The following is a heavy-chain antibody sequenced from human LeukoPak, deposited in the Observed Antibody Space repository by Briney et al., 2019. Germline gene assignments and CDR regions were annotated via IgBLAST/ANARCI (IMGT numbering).Heavy chain of an antibody. D-gene: IGHD2-2*01. CDR1: GGSVSSGSYY. J-gene: IGHJ4*02. V-gene: IGHV4-61*01. CDR2: IYYSGST. CDR3: ARAPVPAATGGFDY. Sequence: SETLSLTCTVSGGSVSSGSYYWSWIRQPPGTGLEWIGYIYYSGSTNYNPSLKSRVTISVDTSKNQFSLKLSSVTAADTAVYYCARAPVPAATGGFDYWGQGTLVTVSS.